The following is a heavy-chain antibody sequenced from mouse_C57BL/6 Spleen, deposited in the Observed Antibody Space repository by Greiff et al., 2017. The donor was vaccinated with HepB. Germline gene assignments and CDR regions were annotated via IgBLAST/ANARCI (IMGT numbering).Heavy chain of an antibody. CDR2: IYPSDSET. CDR1: GYTFTSYW. CDR3: ARWGDYEYFDY. Sequence: QVQLQQPGAELVRPGSSVKLSCKASGYTFTSYWMDWVKQRPGQGLEWIGNIYPSDSETHYNQKFKDKATLTVDKSSSTAYMQLSSLTSEDSAVYYCARWGDYEYFDYWGQGTTLTVSS. J-gene: IGHJ2*01. D-gene: IGHD2-4*01. V-gene: IGHV1-61*01.